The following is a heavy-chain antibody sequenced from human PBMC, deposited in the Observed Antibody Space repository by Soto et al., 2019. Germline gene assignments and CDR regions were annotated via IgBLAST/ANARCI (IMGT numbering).Heavy chain of an antibody. V-gene: IGHV1-69*01. CDR1: GGTFSSYA. D-gene: IGHD2-2*01. CDR3: ANLPDVVVSRGGSFDS. CDR2: IIPMFGTP. J-gene: IGHJ4*02. Sequence: QVQLVQSGAEVKKPGSSVKVSCKASGGTFSSYAISWVRQAPGQGLEWMGGIIPMFGTPNYAQRFEGRVTMTADESTSTAYMELSSLRSEDTAVYYCANLPDVVVSRGGSFDSGGQGTLVTVSS.